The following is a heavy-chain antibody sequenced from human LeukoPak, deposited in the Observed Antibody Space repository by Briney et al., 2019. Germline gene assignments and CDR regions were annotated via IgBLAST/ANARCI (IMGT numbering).Heavy chain of an antibody. D-gene: IGHD3-10*01. Sequence: SETLSLTCTVSGGSISSYYWSWIRQPPGKGLEWIGYIYYSGSTNYNPSLKSRVTISVDTSKNQFSLKLSSVTAADTAVYYCARAWFGEFLRILDYWGQGTLVTVSS. CDR2: IYYSGST. CDR3: ARAWFGEFLRILDY. V-gene: IGHV4-59*12. J-gene: IGHJ4*02. CDR1: GGSISSYY.